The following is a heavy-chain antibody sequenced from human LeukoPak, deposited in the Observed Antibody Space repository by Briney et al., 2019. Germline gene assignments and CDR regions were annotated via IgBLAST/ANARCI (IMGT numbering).Heavy chain of an antibody. CDR1: GYTFTRHY. CDR3: ARGAFSGYFQH. D-gene: IGHD2/OR15-2a*01. V-gene: IGHV1-46*01. CDR2: INPSSGGT. Sequence: GASVKVSCKASGYTFTRHYMNWVRQAPGQGLEWMGKINPSSGGTGYAQKFQGRVTMTRNTSISTAYMELSSLRSEDTAVYYCARGAFSGYFQHWGQGTLVTVSS. J-gene: IGHJ1*01.